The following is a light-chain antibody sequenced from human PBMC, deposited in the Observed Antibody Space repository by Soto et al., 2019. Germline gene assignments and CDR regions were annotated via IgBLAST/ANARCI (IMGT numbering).Light chain of an antibody. Sequence: DIVMTQSPDYLAVSWVERATINCKSSQSLLYRSNNKNYLAWYPQKAGQPPKLLIYWASTRESGVPDRFSGSESGTDFTLTISRMQPEDVEVYCCQRYYNAPLNFGGGTRVEIK. V-gene: IGKV4-1*01. J-gene: IGKJ4*01. CDR2: WAS. CDR1: QSLLYRSNNKNY. CDR3: QRYYNAPLN.